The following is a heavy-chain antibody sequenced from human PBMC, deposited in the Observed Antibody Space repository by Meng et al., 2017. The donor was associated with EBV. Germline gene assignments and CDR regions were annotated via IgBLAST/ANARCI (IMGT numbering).Heavy chain of an antibody. CDR2: IIPAGGNT. V-gene: IGHV1-46*01. CDR3: VRELVGGTFDY. D-gene: IGHD1/OR15-1a*01. J-gene: IGHJ4*02. Sequence: QLLHSGAEVKKPGASVKVSCTASGYTFTSYYLHWVRQAPGQGLEWMGIIIPAGGNTNYAQKFRGRFTMTRDTSTSTVYMDLSILTSEDTAVYYCVRELVGGTFDYWGQGTLVTVSS. CDR1: GYTFTSYY.